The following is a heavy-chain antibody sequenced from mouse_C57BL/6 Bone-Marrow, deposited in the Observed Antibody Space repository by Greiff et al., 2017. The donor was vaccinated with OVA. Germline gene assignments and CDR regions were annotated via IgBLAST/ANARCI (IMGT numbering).Heavy chain of an antibody. CDR2: IYPRSGNT. CDR3: ARRGQLRLRAY. D-gene: IGHD3-2*02. Sequence: QVQLKESGAELARPGASVKLSCKASGYTFTSYGISWVKQRTGQGLEWIGEIYPRSGNTYYNEKFKGKATLTADKSSSTAYMELRSLTSEDSAVYFCARRGQLRLRAYWGQGTLVTVSA. J-gene: IGHJ3*01. CDR1: GYTFTSYG. V-gene: IGHV1-81*01.